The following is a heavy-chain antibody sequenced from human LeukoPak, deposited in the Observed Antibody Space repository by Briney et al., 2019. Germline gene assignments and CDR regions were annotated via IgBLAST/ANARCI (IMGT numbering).Heavy chain of an antibody. D-gene: IGHD2-2*02. CDR2: ISYDGSNK. J-gene: IGHJ4*02. CDR1: GFTFSSYA. CDR3: ARDRYCSSTSCYRPPYFDY. V-gene: IGHV3-30-3*01. Sequence: GGSLRLSCAASGFTFSSYAMHWVRQAPGKGLEWVAVISYDGSNKYYSDSVKGRFTISRDNSKNTLYLQMNSLRAEDTAVYYCARDRYCSSTSCYRPPYFDYWGQGTLVTVSS.